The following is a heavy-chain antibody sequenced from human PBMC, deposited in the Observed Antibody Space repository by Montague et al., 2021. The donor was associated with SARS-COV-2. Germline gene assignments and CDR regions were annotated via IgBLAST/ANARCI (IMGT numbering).Heavy chain of an antibody. V-gene: IGHV4-34*01. CDR1: GGSFRGYY. CDR2: INHGGST. CDR3: ARGQEGVNMVLVVLGFYYYMDV. J-gene: IGHJ6*03. Sequence: ETLSLPFSFPGGSFRGYYWNWIRQPPGKGLEWIGEINHGGSTNYNPSLKSRVTILVDTSKNQFSLKLTSVTAADTAVYYCARGQEGVNMVLVVLGFYYYMDVWGKGTTVTVSS. D-gene: IGHD3-22*01.